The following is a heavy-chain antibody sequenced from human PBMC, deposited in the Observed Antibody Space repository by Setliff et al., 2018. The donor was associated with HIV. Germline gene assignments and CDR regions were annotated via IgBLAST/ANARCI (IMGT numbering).Heavy chain of an antibody. D-gene: IGHD3-22*01. CDR1: GYMFSLYG. CDR3: ARDGYYYDSSGHLAYYFDY. CDR2: INTETGTP. Sequence: GASVKVSCKTSGYMFSLYGIHWLRQAPGQNLEWMGWINTETGTPTYAPGFTGRSVLSLDTSVSAAYLEISSLVAEDSALYYCARDGYYYDSSGHLAYYFDYWGQGTLVTVSS. J-gene: IGHJ4*02. V-gene: IGHV7-4-1*02.